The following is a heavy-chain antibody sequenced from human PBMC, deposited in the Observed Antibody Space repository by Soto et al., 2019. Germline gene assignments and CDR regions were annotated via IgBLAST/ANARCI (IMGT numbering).Heavy chain of an antibody. CDR1: GYTFTSYG. CDR3: ARDVGAAYYDSSGYWFP. CDR2: ISAYNGNT. J-gene: IGHJ5*02. V-gene: IGHV1-18*04. D-gene: IGHD3-22*01. Sequence: ASVKFSCKASGYTFTSYGISWVRQAPGQGLEWMGWISAYNGNTNYAQKLQGRVTMTTDTSTSTAYMELRSLRSDDTAVYYCARDVGAAYYDSSGYWFPWGQGTLVTVSS.